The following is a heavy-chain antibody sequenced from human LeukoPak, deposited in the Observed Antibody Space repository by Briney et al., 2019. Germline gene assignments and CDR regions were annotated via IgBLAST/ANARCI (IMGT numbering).Heavy chain of an antibody. J-gene: IGHJ4*02. CDR3: AKDLLILTGCKKNRGYYFDY. CDR2: ISGSGGST. D-gene: IGHD3-9*01. Sequence: GGSLRLSCAASGFTFSSYAMSWVRQAPGKGLEWVSAISGSGGSTYYADSVKGRFTISRDNSKNTLYLQMNSLRAEDTAVYYCAKDLLILTGCKKNRGYYFDYWGQGTLVTVSS. V-gene: IGHV3-23*01. CDR1: GFTFSSYA.